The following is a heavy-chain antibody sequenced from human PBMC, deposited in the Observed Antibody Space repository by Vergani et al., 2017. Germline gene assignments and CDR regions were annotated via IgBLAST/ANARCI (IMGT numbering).Heavy chain of an antibody. CDR2: INPSGGST. V-gene: IGHV1-46*01. CDR1: GYTFTSYY. J-gene: IGHJ3*02. CDR3: ARDLGEPTGSDAFDI. Sequence: QVQLVQSGAEVKKPGASVKVSCKASGYTFTSYYMHWVLQAPGQGLEWMGIINPSGGSTSYAQKFQGRVTMTRDTSTSTVYMELSSLRSEDTAVYYCARDLGEPTGSDAFDIWGQGTMVTVSS. D-gene: IGHD3-10*01.